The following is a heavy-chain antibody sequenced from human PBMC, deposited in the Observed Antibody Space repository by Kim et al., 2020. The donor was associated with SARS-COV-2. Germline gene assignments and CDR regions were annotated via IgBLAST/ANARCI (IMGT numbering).Heavy chain of an antibody. J-gene: IGHJ2*01. V-gene: IGHV3-23*01. Sequence: YADSVKGRFTISRDNSKNTLYLQMNSLRAEDTAVYYCAKVLYRSDWYFDLWGRGTLVTVSS. CDR3: AKVLYRSDWYFDL. D-gene: IGHD3-10*01.